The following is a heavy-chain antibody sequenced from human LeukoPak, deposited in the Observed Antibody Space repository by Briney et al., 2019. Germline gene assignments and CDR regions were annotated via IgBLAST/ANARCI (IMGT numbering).Heavy chain of an antibody. V-gene: IGHV3-48*01. CDR1: GFTVGGHS. Sequence: GGPLRLSCAASGFTVGGHSMNWVRPAPGKGLEWVSCFSISSNIYYADSVKGRFTISRDNAENSLYLHMNSLRVEDTAVYYCARGAGPYGDYRDSWGQGTLVTVSS. CDR3: ARGAGPYGDYRDS. J-gene: IGHJ4*02. CDR2: FSISSNI. D-gene: IGHD4-17*01.